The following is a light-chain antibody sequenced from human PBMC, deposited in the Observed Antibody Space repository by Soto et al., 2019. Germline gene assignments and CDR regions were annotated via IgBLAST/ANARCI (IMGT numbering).Light chain of an antibody. V-gene: IGLV2-14*01. Sequence: QSALTQPASVSGSPGQSINISCPGTSSDVGGYNYVSWYQQHPGKAPKLMIYEVSNRPSGVSNRFSGSKSGNTASLTISGLQAEDEADYYCSSYTSSSTIFIVFGTGTKVTVL. CDR1: SSDVGGYNY. J-gene: IGLJ1*01. CDR3: SSYTSSSTIFIV. CDR2: EVS.